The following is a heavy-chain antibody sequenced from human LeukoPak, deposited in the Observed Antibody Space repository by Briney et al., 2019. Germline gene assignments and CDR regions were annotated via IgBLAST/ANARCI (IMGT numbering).Heavy chain of an antibody. J-gene: IGHJ4*02. V-gene: IGHV3-64*05. Sequence: PGGSLRLSCSASGLTFSTSPMHWVRQAPGRRLEYVSGISSGGGITDYADSVKGRFIISRDNSKNTLYVQMSSLRVEDTAVYYCVKKFASGAYPYDYWGQGILVTVSS. CDR3: VKKFASGAYPYDY. CDR2: ISSGGGIT. CDR1: GLTFSTSP. D-gene: IGHD3-10*01.